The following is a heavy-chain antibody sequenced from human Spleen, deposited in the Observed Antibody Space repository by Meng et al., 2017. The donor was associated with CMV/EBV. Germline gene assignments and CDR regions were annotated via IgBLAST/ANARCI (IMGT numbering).Heavy chain of an antibody. CDR2: INEDGGAT. V-gene: IGHV3-74*01. D-gene: IGHD3-10*01. CDR1: GFTFRKVW. CDR3: ARDPVRSPSY. J-gene: IGHJ4*02. Sequence: LSCAACGFTFRKVWMHWVRQTPGKGLVWVSHINEDGGATNYADSVRGRFTISRDNAKNKVYLQMDSLRVEDTAVYYCARDPVRSPSYWGQGILVTVSS.